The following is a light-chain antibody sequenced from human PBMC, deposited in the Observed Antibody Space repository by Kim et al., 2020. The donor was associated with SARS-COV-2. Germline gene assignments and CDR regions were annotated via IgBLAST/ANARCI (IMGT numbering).Light chain of an antibody. V-gene: IGKV1-9*01. CDR2: AAS. CDR3: QQLNSYPWT. Sequence: DIQLTQSPSFLSASVGDRVTITCRASQGISTYVAWYQQKSVKAPKLLIYAASTLQSGVPSRFSGSGSGTQFTLTISSLQPEDFATYYCQQLNSYPWTFGQGTKVDIK. J-gene: IGKJ1*01. CDR1: QGISTY.